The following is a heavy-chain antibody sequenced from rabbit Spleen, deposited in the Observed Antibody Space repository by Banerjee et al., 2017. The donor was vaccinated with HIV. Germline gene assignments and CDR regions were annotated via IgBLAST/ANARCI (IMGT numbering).Heavy chain of an antibody. CDR3: TRVGYAGSSESRWDL. J-gene: IGHJ4*01. D-gene: IGHD8-1*01. CDR2: IYAGSSGST. V-gene: IGHV1S40*01. Sequence: QSLEESGGDLVKPGASLTLTCTASGFSFGDRDVMCWVRQAPGKGLEWIACIYAGSSGSTYYASWAKGRFTISKTSSTTVTLQMTSLTAADTATYFCTRVGYAGSSESRWDLWGQGTLVTVS. CDR1: GFSFGDRDV.